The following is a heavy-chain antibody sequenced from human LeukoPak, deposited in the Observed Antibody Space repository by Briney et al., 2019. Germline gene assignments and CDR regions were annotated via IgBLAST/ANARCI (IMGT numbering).Heavy chain of an antibody. J-gene: IGHJ6*03. D-gene: IGHD5-18*01. V-gene: IGHV1-69*05. CDR1: GYTFTSYG. CDR3: ARDGNTAMGRNGYYYYYYMDV. CDR2: IIPIFGTA. Sequence: SVTVSCKASGYTFTSYGISWVRQAPGQGLEWMGGIIPIFGTANYAQKFQGRVTITTDESTSTAYMELSSLRSEDTAVYYCARDGNTAMGRNGYYYYYYMDVWGKGTTVTVSS.